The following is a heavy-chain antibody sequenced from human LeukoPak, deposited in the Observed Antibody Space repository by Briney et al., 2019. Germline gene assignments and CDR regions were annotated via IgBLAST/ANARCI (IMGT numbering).Heavy chain of an antibody. CDR2: IYTSGST. Sequence: PSETLSLTCTVSGGSISSYYWSWIRQPPGKGLEWIGYIYTSGSTNYNPSLKSRVTISVDTSKNQFSLKLSSVTAADTAVYYCATQGYGGPFDYWGQGTLVTVS. J-gene: IGHJ4*02. V-gene: IGHV4-4*09. D-gene: IGHD5-12*01. CDR3: ATQGYGGPFDY. CDR1: GGSISSYY.